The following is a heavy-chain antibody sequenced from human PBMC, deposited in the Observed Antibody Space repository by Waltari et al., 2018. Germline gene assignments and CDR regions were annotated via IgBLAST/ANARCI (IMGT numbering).Heavy chain of an antibody. Sequence: EVTLVESGGGLIQPGGSLRLECAPFGFTVKNNYMSWVRQAPGKGLEWVSLMYSDGGAYYADSVKGRFTISRDNSKNTVYLQMDSLRADDTAVYYCATPLTGRAYWGQGTLVTVSS. V-gene: IGHV3-53*01. J-gene: IGHJ4*02. CDR3: ATPLTGRAY. CDR2: MYSDGGA. CDR1: GFTVKNNY.